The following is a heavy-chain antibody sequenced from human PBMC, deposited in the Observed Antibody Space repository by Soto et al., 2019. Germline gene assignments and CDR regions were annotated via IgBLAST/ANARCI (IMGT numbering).Heavy chain of an antibody. CDR2: ISYDGSNK. D-gene: IGHD3-10*01. Sequence: QVQLVESGGGVVQPGRSLRLSCAASGFTFSSYAMHWVRQAPGKGLEWVAVISYDGSNKYYADSVKGRFTISRDNSKNTLYLQMNSLRAEDTAVYYCARDEVLWFGELLSSAYGMDVWGQGTTVTVSS. V-gene: IGHV3-30-3*01. J-gene: IGHJ6*02. CDR1: GFTFSSYA. CDR3: ARDEVLWFGELLSSAYGMDV.